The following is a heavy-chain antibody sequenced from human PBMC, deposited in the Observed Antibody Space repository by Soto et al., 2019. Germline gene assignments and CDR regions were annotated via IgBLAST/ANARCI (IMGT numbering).Heavy chain of an antibody. V-gene: IGHV5-51*01. D-gene: IGHD3-9*01. Sequence: GESLKISWRGSGYSFTRYWIGWVRQMPGKGLEWMGIIYPGDSDTRYRPSFQGQVTISADKSISTAYLQWSSLKASDTAMYYCARHATTINYYYGMDVWGQGTTVTVSS. CDR1: GYSFTRYW. CDR2: IYPGDSDT. J-gene: IGHJ6*02. CDR3: ARHATTINYYYGMDV.